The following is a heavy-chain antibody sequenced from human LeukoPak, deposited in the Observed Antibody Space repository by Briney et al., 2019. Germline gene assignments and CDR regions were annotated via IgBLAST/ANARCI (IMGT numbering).Heavy chain of an antibody. CDR3: ARSAGSWYYFDY. J-gene: IGHJ4*02. V-gene: IGHV1-69*13. CDR1: GGTFSSYA. Sequence: GASVKVSCKASGGTFSSYAISWVRQAPGQGLEWMGGIIPIFGTANYAQKFQGRVTITADESTSTAYMELSSLRSEDTAVYYCARSAGSWYYFDYWGQGTLVTVSS. CDR2: IIPIFGTA. D-gene: IGHD6-13*01.